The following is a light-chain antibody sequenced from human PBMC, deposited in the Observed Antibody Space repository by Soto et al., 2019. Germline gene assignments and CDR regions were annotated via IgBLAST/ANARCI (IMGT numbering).Light chain of an antibody. V-gene: IGLV2-8*01. CDR3: SSHAGSIHFYV. CDR1: SSDVGAYNF. Sequence: QSALTQPPSASGSPGQSVTISCTGTSSDVGAYNFVSWYQQHPGKAPKLIISEVTKLPSGVPDRFSGSKSGNTASLTVSGLQAEDDADYYCSSHAGSIHFYVFGTGTQLTVL. J-gene: IGLJ1*01. CDR2: EVT.